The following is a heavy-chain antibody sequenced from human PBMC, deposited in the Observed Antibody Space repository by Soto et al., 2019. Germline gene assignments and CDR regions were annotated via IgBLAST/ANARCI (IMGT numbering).Heavy chain of an antibody. V-gene: IGHV1-69*01. Sequence: QVQLVQSGAEVKTPGSSVKVSCKASGGTLSDYAISWVRQAPGQGLEWMGGIMPTVDSANYAQNFQGRLIISADESTSTANLELSSLKSDDTAFYYCAVAAVREIMAQESSGMAVWCQGTTVIVSS. CDR3: AVAAVREIMAQESSGMAV. J-gene: IGHJ6*02. CDR1: GGTLSDYA. D-gene: IGHD3-10*01. CDR2: IMPTVDSA.